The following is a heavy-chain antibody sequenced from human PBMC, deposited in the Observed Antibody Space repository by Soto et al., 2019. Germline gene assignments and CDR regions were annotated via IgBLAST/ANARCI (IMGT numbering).Heavy chain of an antibody. CDR1: GGTFSSYA. J-gene: IGHJ6*02. Sequence: GASVKVTCKASGGTFSSYAISWVRQAPGQGLEWMGGIIPIFGTTNYAQKFQGRVTITADESTSTAYMELSSLRSEDTAVYYCARVHCSSTSCYGYYYYYGMDVWGQGTTVTVS. CDR3: ARVHCSSTSCYGYYYYYGMDV. CDR2: IIPIFGTT. D-gene: IGHD2-2*01. V-gene: IGHV1-69*13.